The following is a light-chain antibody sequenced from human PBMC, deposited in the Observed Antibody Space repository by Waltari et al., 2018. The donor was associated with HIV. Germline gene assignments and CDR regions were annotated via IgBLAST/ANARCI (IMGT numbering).Light chain of an antibody. CDR1: HSVRSN. CDR2: GAS. CDR3: QQYNNWPPRVT. V-gene: IGKV3-15*01. Sequence: EIVMTQSPATLSVSPGERATLSCRASHSVRSNLAWYQHKVGQAPRLLIYGASTRDTGVPARFSGSGSGTEFTLTISSLQSEDFAVYYCQQYNNWPPRVTFGGGTTVEI. J-gene: IGKJ4*01.